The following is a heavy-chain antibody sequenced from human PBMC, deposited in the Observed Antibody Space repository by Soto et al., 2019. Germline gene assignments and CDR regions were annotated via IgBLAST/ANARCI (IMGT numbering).Heavy chain of an antibody. D-gene: IGHD6-19*01. CDR3: ARVSSSGWPYYYYYYRMDV. V-gene: IGHV1-69*13. CDR2: IIPIFGTA. J-gene: IGHJ6*02. Sequence: GASVKVSCKASGGAFSSYAISWVRQAPGQGLEWMGGIIPIFGTANYAQKFQGRVTITADESTSTAYMELSSLRSEDTAVYYCARVSSSGWPYYYYYYRMDVWGQGTTVTVSS. CDR1: GGAFSSYA.